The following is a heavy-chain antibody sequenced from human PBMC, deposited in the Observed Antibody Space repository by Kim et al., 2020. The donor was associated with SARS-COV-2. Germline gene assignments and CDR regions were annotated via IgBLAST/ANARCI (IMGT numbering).Heavy chain of an antibody. CDR3: AKELDIVVVVAANGFDP. D-gene: IGHD2-15*01. CDR2: ISGSGGST. Sequence: GGSLRLSCAASGFTFSSYAMSWVRQAPGKGLEWVSAISGSGGSTYYADSVKGRFTISRDNSKNTLYLQMNSLRAEDTAVYYCAKELDIVVVVAANGFDPWGQGTLVTVSS. J-gene: IGHJ5*02. V-gene: IGHV3-23*01. CDR1: GFTFSSYA.